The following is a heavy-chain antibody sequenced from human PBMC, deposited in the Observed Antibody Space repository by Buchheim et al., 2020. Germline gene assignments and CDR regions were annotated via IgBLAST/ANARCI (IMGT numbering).Heavy chain of an antibody. D-gene: IGHD3-3*01. J-gene: IGHJ4*02. CDR2: ISYDGSDK. CDR3: AKAGVRFLEWLYLDY. Sequence: QVQLVESGGGVVQPGRSLRLSCAASGFTLSSYGMHWVRQAPGKGLEWVAVISYDGSDKYYADSVKGRFTISRDNSKNTLYLQMNSLRAEDTAVYYCAKAGVRFLEWLYLDYWGQGTL. V-gene: IGHV3-30*18. CDR1: GFTLSSYG.